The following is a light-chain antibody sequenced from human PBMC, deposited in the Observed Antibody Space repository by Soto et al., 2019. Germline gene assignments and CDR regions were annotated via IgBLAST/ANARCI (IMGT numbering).Light chain of an antibody. Sequence: DAVLTQSPLSLPVTLGQPASISCRSSQSLVHSDGNTYLNWFQQRPGQSPRRLIYKVSNRDSGVPDRFSGGGSGTDFTLKISRVEAEDVGVYYCMQGTHWPWTFGQGTKVEIK. CDR2: KVS. CDR3: MQGTHWPWT. CDR1: QSLVHSDGNTY. V-gene: IGKV2-30*02. J-gene: IGKJ1*01.